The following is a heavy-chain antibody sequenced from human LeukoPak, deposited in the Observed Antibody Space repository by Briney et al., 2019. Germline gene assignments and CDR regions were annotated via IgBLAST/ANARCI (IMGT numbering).Heavy chain of an antibody. CDR2: ISYDGSNK. V-gene: IGHV3-30*04. CDR1: GFTFSSYA. J-gene: IGHJ3*02. CDR3: AREADTVDAFDI. Sequence: PGRSLRLSCAASGFTFSSYAMHWVRQAPGKGLEWVAVISYDGSNKYYADSVKGRFTISRDNSKNTLYLQMNSLRAEDTAVYYCAREADTVDAFDIWGQGTMVTVSS. D-gene: IGHD5-18*01.